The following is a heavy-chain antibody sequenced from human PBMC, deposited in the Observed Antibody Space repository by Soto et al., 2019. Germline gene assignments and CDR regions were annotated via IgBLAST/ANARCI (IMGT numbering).Heavy chain of an antibody. V-gene: IGHV4-61*01. Sequence: PSETLSLTCTVSAGSLNSSSNYWSWIRQPPGKGLEWIGYIHYFGSTKYNPSLGSRVVISVDTSKNQFSLKVPSVTAADTAIYFCARGGSYVGFDSWGQGARVTVSS. CDR1: AGSLNSSSNY. J-gene: IGHJ4*02. D-gene: IGHD1-26*01. CDR2: IHYFGST. CDR3: ARGGSYVGFDS.